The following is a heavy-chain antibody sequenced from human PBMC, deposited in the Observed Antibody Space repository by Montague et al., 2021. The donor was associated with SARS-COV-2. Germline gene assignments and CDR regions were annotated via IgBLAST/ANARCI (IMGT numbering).Heavy chain of an antibody. V-gene: IGHV4-4*02. D-gene: IGHD4-17*01. CDR1: GGSITSTNW. Sequence: SETLSLTYAASGGSITSTNWWSWVRQPPGKGLEWIGEIHHSGSTXSSPSLKSRVTMSIDKSSNQFSLNLNSVTAADTAVYYCARGDYGDYRDAFDIWGQGTVVTVSS. CDR3: ARGDYGDYRDAFDI. CDR2: IHHSGST. J-gene: IGHJ3*02.